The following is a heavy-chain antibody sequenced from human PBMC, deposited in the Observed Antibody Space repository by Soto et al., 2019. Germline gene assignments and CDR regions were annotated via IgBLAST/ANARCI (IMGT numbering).Heavy chain of an antibody. J-gene: IGHJ4*02. Sequence: SETLSLTXTVSGGSMSSHYWTWLRQPPGKGLEWIGYISYSGSTYYNPSLKSRVTISADTSRNQFSLKLSSVIAADTAVYYCARADPDASVGYWGQGTLVTVSS. CDR2: ISYSGST. CDR1: GGSMSSHY. V-gene: IGHV4-59*11. D-gene: IGHD3-16*01. CDR3: ARADPDASVGY.